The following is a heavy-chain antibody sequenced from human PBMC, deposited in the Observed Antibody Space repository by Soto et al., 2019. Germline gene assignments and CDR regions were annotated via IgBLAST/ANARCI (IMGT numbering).Heavy chain of an antibody. CDR1: GGSISSGRFY. V-gene: IGHV4-31*03. CDR2: ISDSGSS. J-gene: IGHJ4*02. D-gene: IGHD3-9*01. Sequence: QVQLQESGPGLVKPSQTLTLTCTVSGGSISSGRFYWSWIRQHPGKGMEWIGHISDSGSSYYNPSPVSRVTISVDTSKNQFSLKLSAVTAADTAVYFCASTTFYDVFTAYYSLFDYWGQGTMVTVSS. CDR3: ASTTFYDVFTAYYSLFDY.